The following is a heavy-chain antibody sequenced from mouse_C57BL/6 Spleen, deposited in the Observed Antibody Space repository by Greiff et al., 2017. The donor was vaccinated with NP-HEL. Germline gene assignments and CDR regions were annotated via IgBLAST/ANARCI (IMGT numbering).Heavy chain of an antibody. V-gene: IGHV1-53*01. CDR3: ARWGNITTVVARDY. CDR2: INPSNGGT. D-gene: IGHD1-1*01. CDR1: GYTFTSYW. J-gene: IGHJ2*01. Sequence: QVQLKQPGTELVKPGASVKLSCKASGYTFTSYWMHWVKQRPGQGLEWIGNINPSNGGTNYNEKFKSKATLTVDKSSSTAYMQLSSLTSEDSAVYYCARWGNITTVVARDYWGQGTTLTVSS.